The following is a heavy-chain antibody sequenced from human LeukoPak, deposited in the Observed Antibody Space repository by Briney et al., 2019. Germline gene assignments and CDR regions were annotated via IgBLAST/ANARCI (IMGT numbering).Heavy chain of an antibody. V-gene: IGHV3-9*01. CDR2: ISWNSGSI. CDR3: ARDRAAKARVGGMDV. J-gene: IGHJ6*02. Sequence: GGSLRLSCAASGFTFDDYAMHWVRHAPGKGLEWVSGISWNSGSIGYADSVKGRFTISRDNAKNSLYLQMNSLRAEDTATYYCARDRAAKARVGGMDVWGQGTTVIVSS. CDR1: GFTFDDYA. D-gene: IGHD6-13*01.